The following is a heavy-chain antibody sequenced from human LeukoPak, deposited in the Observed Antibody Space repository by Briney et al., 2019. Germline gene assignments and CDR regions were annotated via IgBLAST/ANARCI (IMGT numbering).Heavy chain of an antibody. J-gene: IGHJ6*03. D-gene: IGHD6-6*01. CDR1: GFTFSTFP. V-gene: IGHV3-30*04. CDR3: ARVGRVSIYPSYMDF. CDR2: ISDDGRDT. Sequence: GGSLRLSCEASGFTFSTFPMHWVRQTLDKRLEWVAVISDDGRDTYYADSVKGRFTISIDNSKNTLYLQMNRLSPEVTAVVYCARVGRVSIYPSYMDFWGKGTTVTVSS.